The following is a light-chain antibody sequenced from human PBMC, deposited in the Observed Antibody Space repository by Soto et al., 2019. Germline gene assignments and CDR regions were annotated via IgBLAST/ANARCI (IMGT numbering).Light chain of an antibody. Sequence: QPALTQPPSASGTPGQRVTISCSGSSSNIGSNTVSWYQQLPGTAPKLLMYSDNQRPSGVPDRFSGSKSGTSASLAISGLQSEDEADYYCAAWDDSLNGLYVFGTGTKVTVL. V-gene: IGLV1-44*01. CDR2: SDN. J-gene: IGLJ1*01. CDR1: SSNIGSNT. CDR3: AAWDDSLNGLYV.